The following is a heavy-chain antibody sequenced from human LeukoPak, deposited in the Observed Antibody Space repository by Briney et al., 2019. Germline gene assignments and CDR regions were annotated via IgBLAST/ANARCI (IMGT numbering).Heavy chain of an antibody. V-gene: IGHV3-66*02. J-gene: IGHJ4*02. Sequence: GGSLRLSCAASGFTVSSNYMSWVRQAPGKGLEWVSVIYSGGSTYYADSVKGRFTISRDNSRNTLYLQMNSPRAEDTAVYYCARVHGLTAAAGPRDYWGQGTLVTVSS. CDR3: ARVHGLTAAAGPRDY. CDR1: GFTVSSNY. D-gene: IGHD6-13*01. CDR2: IYSGGST.